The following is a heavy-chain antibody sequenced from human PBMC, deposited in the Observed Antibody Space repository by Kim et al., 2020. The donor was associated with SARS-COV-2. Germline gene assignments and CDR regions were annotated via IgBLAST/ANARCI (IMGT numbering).Heavy chain of an antibody. J-gene: IGHJ4*02. D-gene: IGHD5-12*01. Sequence: YADSVKGRFTISRDNAKNTLYLQMKSLRAEDTALYFCATMVSTAYDSADYWGQGTLVTVSP. CDR3: ATMVSTAYDSADY. V-gene: IGHV3-74*01.